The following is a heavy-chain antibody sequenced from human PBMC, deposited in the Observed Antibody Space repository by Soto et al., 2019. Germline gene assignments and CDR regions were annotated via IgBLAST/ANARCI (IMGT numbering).Heavy chain of an antibody. CDR2: IKKDGSQK. V-gene: IGHV3-7*01. Sequence: EVQLVESGGGLVQPGGSLRLSCETSGFTFSNYWMTWVRQAPEKGLEWVANIKKDGSQKNFADSVKGRFTISRDNAKNSLYLQMDSLRVEDTAIYYCVKEIASAQWGQGTLVTVSS. CDR3: VKEIASAQ. J-gene: IGHJ4*02. D-gene: IGHD6-25*01. CDR1: GFTFSNYW.